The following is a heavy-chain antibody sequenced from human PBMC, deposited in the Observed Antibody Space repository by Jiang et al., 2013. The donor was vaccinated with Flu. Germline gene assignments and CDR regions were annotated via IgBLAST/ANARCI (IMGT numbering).Heavy chain of an antibody. V-gene: IGHV5-51*01. CDR2: IYPGDSDT. CDR1: YW. CDR3: ARQGELPLNWFDP. D-gene: IGHD3-10*01. Sequence: YWIGWVRQMPGKGLEWMGIIYPGDSDTRYSPSSQGQVTISADKSISTAYLQWSSLKASDTAMYYCARQGELPLNWFDPWGQGTLVTVSS. J-gene: IGHJ5*02.